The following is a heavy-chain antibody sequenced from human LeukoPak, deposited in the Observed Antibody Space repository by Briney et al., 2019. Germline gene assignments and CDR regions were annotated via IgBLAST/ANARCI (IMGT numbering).Heavy chain of an antibody. Sequence: GGSLRLSCAASGFTFSSYAMSWVRQAPGKGLEWVSAISGSGGSTYYADSVKGRFTISRDNSKNTLYLQMNSLRAEDTAVYYCAGDLRWRYYYYMDVWGKGTTVTISS. D-gene: IGHD1-1*01. J-gene: IGHJ6*03. CDR2: ISGSGGST. CDR3: AGDLRWRYYYYMDV. CDR1: GFTFSSYA. V-gene: IGHV3-23*01.